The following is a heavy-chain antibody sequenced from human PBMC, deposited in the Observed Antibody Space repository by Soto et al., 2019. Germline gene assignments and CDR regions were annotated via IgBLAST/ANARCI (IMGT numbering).Heavy chain of an antibody. CDR2: VSYSGST. V-gene: IGHV4-31*03. D-gene: IGHD2-8*02. CDR1: GGSITSGGDY. Sequence: QVQLQESGPGLVKPSQTLSLTCTVSGGSITSGGDYWNWIRQHPGKGLEWIGYVSYSGSTSYNPSLRSRLTISIDKSANHFFLRLTSVTAADTAVYLCARDREYCTGRHCSDNYYYGLHVWGPGTTVTVS. J-gene: IGHJ6*02. CDR3: ARDREYCTGRHCSDNYYYGLHV.